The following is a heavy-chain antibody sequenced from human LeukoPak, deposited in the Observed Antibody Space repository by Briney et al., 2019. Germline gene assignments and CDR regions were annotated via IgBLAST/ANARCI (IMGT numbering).Heavy chain of an antibody. CDR1: GGSISRGGYY. CDR2: IYYSGST. V-gene: IGHV4-30-4*08. Sequence: SETLSLTCTVSGGSISRGGYYWSWIRQHPGKGLEWIGYIYYSGSTYYNPSLKSRVTISVDTSKNQFSLKLSSVTAADTAVFYCARVHVDIVATAYYFDYWGQGTLVTVSS. CDR3: ARVHVDIVATAYYFDY. J-gene: IGHJ4*02. D-gene: IGHD5-12*01.